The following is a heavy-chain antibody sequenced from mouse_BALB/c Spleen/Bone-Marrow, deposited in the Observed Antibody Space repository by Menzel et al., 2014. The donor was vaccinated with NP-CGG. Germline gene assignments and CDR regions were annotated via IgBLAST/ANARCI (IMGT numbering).Heavy chain of an antibody. J-gene: IGHJ1*01. Sequence: VQLKQSGAELVKPGASVMLSCTASGFNIKDTYMHWVKQRPEQGLEWIGRIDPANGNTKYDPKFQGKATITADTSSNTAYLQLSSLTSEDTAVYYCASYRYGWYFDVWGAGTTVTVSS. CDR3: ASYRYGWYFDV. CDR2: IDPANGNT. V-gene: IGHV14-3*02. D-gene: IGHD2-14*01. CDR1: GFNIKDTY.